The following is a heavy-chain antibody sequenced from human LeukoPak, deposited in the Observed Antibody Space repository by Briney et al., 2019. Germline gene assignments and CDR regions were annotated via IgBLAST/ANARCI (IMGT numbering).Heavy chain of an antibody. V-gene: IGHV3-23*01. Sequence: GGSLRLSCAASGFTFNNYAMSWVRQAPGKGLEWVSAISGSGDSTYYADSVKGRFTISRDNSKNTLYLQMNSLRAEDTAVYYCASLSSGYYYTDYWGQGTLVTVSS. J-gene: IGHJ4*02. CDR3: ASLSSGYYYTDY. CDR1: GFTFNNYA. D-gene: IGHD3-22*01. CDR2: ISGSGDST.